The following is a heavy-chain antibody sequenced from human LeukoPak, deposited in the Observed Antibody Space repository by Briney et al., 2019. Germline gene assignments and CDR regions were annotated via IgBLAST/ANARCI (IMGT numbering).Heavy chain of an antibody. Sequence: PGRSLRLSCAASGFTFSSYGMHWVRQAPDKGLEWVAVIWYDGSNKYYADSVKGRFTISRDNSKNTLYLQMNSLRAEDTAVYYCARDLTMVRGVGGYWGQGTLVTVSS. CDR2: IWYDGSNK. CDR3: ARDLTMVRGVGGY. CDR1: GFTFSSYG. V-gene: IGHV3-33*01. D-gene: IGHD3-10*01. J-gene: IGHJ4*02.